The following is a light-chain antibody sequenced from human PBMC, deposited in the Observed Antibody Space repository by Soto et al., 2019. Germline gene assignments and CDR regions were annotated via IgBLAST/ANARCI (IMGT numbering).Light chain of an antibody. CDR1: QRVLYSSNNKNY. CDR3: QQYYSTPYT. V-gene: IGKV4-1*01. CDR2: WAS. J-gene: IGKJ2*01. Sequence: DIVMTQSPDSLAVSLGERATINCKSSQRVLYSSNNKNYLAWYQQKPGQPPKLLIYWASTRESGVPDRFSGSGSGTDFTISSLQAEDVAVYYCQQYYSTPYTFGQGTKLEIK.